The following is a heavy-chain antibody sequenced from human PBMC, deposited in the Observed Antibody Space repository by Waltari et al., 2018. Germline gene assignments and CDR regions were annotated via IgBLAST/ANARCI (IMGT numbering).Heavy chain of an antibody. CDR1: GGSISSSSYD. CDR2: IYYSGST. V-gene: IGHV4-39*01. CDR3: ARHWKKSGYRFDP. D-gene: IGHD5-12*01. J-gene: IGHJ5*02. Sequence: QLQLQESGPGLVKPSETLSLTCTVSGGSISSSSYDWGWIRQSPGKGLEWIGSIYYSGSTYYNPTLKSRVTISGDTSKNQFSLKLSSVTAADTAVYYCARHWKKSGYRFDPWGQGTLVTVSS.